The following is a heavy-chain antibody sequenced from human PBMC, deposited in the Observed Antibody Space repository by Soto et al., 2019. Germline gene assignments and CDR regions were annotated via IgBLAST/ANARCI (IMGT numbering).Heavy chain of an antibody. CDR2: IFYTGTT. Sequence: PSETLSLTCSVSGGSISYNSYYRGWIRQPPGKGLEGVGGIFYTGTTYYSPSLKDRVTISVDTSKNSFSLNLTSVTAADTAVYFCARLVVVAPVANAWGQGTLVTVSS. CDR1: GGSISYNSYY. V-gene: IGHV4-39*02. D-gene: IGHD2-2*01. CDR3: ARLVVVAPVANA. J-gene: IGHJ5*02.